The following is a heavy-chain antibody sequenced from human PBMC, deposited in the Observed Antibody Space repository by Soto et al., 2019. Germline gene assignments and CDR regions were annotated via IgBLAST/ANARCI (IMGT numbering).Heavy chain of an antibody. J-gene: IGHJ3*02. V-gene: IGHV4-34*01. CDR3: ARGLVAATKNGAFDI. Sequence: SETLSLTCAVYGGSFSGYYWSWIRQPPGKGLEWIGEINHSGSTNYNPSLKSRVTISVDTSKNQFSLKLSSVTAADTAVYYFARGLVAATKNGAFDIWGQAIMVTVSS. CDR2: INHSGST. D-gene: IGHD2-15*01. CDR1: GGSFSGYY.